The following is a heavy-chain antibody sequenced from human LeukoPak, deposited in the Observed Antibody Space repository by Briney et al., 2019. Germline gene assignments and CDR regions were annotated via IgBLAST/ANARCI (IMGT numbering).Heavy chain of an antibody. J-gene: IGHJ5*02. Sequence: SETLSLTCTVSGGSISSYYWSWIRQPPGKGQEWIGYIYYSGSTNYNPSLKSRVTISVDTSKNQFSLKLSSVTAADTAVYYCARGLAVSSSWYGRWFDPWGQGTLVTVSS. CDR3: ARGLAVSSSWYGRWFDP. CDR1: GGSISSYY. CDR2: IYYSGST. V-gene: IGHV4-59*08. D-gene: IGHD6-13*01.